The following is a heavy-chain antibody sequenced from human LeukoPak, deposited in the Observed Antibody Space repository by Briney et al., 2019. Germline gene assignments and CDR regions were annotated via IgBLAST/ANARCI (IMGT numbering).Heavy chain of an antibody. Sequence: SETLSLTCTVSGGSISSYYWSWIRQPPGKGLEWIGDIYYSGSTNYNSSLKSRVTISVDTSNNQFSLKLSSVTAADTAVYYCARDASNWNDVGYFDYWGQGTLVTVSS. CDR2: IYYSGST. V-gene: IGHV4-59*01. J-gene: IGHJ4*02. D-gene: IGHD1-20*01. CDR1: GGSISSYY. CDR3: ARDASNWNDVGYFDY.